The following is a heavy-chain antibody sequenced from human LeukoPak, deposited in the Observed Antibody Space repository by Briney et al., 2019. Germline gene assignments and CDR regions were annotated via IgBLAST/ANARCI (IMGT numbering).Heavy chain of an antibody. CDR2: INHSGST. CDR1: GGSFSGYY. D-gene: IGHD2-15*01. V-gene: IGHV4-34*01. J-gene: IGHJ5*02. CDR3: ARLRCDSCYPNWFDP. Sequence: SETLSLTCAVYGGSFSGYYWSWIRQPPGKGLEWIGEINHSGSTKYNPSLKSRVTISVDTSKNQFSLRLSSVTAADTAVYYCARLRCDSCYPNWFDPWGQGTLVTVSS.